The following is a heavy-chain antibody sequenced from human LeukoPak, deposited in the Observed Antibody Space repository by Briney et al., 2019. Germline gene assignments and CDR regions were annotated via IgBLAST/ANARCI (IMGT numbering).Heavy chain of an antibody. J-gene: IGHJ4*02. CDR3: ARGPCRGYSYGGMTYYFDY. D-gene: IGHD5-18*01. Sequence: PSETLSLTCTVSGGSISSGSYYWSWIRQPAGKGLEWIGRIYTSGSTNYNPSLKSRVTISVDTSKNQFSLKLSSVTAADTAVYYCARGPCRGYSYGGMTYYFDYWGQGTLVTVSS. V-gene: IGHV4-61*02. CDR1: GGSISSGSYY. CDR2: IYTSGST.